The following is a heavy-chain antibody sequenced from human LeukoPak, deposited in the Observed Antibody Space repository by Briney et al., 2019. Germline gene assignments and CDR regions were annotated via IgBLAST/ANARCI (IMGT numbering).Heavy chain of an antibody. CDR1: GFTFTSCA. CDR3: ACLRLGY. CDR2: ISGSGNST. Sequence: PGGCLRLSCAASGFTFTSCAMSWVRQAPGKGLEWVSRISGSGNSTSYAGSVRGRFTISRANSKNTLYLQRNILRAETTTCNYFACLRLGYWGQGTLVTVSS. J-gene: IGHJ4*02. V-gene: IGHV3-23*01. D-gene: IGHD5-12*01.